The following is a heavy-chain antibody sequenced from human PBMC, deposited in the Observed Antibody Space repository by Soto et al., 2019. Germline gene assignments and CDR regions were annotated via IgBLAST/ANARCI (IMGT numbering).Heavy chain of an antibody. V-gene: IGHV3-30*18. CDR1: GFTFSNFG. J-gene: IGHJ4*02. CDR2: VSYDEVNK. D-gene: IGHD1-26*01. CDR3: AKVMTEYSGVAIDH. Sequence: QVHLLESGGGVVQPGRSLRLSCVASGFTFSNFGIHWVRQAPGTGLEWLAVVSYDEVNKFYADSVRGRFTISRDNSKDTVYLQINSLRRDDTAMYFCAKVMTEYSGVAIDHWGQGTLVTVSS.